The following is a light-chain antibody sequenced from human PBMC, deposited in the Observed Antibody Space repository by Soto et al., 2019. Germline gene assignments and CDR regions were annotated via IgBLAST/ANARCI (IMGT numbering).Light chain of an antibody. CDR2: DTS. V-gene: IGKV3-15*01. Sequence: EIILTHSPATLYVSPGERATLSCRASQSLTSNLAWYQQRPGQAPRLLIYDTSTRATDIPARFSGSGSGTEFTLTIASLQSEDFAVYYCQQYNHWPRMLSFGGGTRV. J-gene: IGKJ4*01. CDR1: QSLTSN. CDR3: QQYNHWPRMLS.